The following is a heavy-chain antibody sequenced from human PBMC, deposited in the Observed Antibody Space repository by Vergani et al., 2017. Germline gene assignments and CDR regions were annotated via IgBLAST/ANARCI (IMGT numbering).Heavy chain of an antibody. CDR1: GGSISSGSYY. J-gene: IGHJ5*02. D-gene: IGHD4-17*01. V-gene: IGHV4-61*02. Sequence: QVQLQESGPGLVKPSQTLSLTCTVSGGSISSGSYYWSWIRQPAGKGLEWIGRIDTSGSTNYNPSLKSRVTISVDTSKNQFYLKLSSVTATDTAVYYCARSLRLGNYGGYGGAWFEPWGQGTLVTVSS. CDR3: ARSLRLGNYGGYGGAWFEP. CDR2: IDTSGST.